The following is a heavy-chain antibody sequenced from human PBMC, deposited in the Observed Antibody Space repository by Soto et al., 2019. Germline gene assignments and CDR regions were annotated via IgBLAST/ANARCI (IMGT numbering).Heavy chain of an antibody. CDR1: GGFVSSGSYY. Sequence: SETLSLTCAVYGGFVSSGSYYWSWIPQPPGKGLEWIGYICHSGSTNFNPSLKSRVTISVDTSKNQFSLKLSSVTAADTAVYYCASLRAVDRGYSYGLFDYWGHGTLVTVSS. D-gene: IGHD5-18*01. CDR3: ASLRAVDRGYSYGLFDY. V-gene: IGHV4-61*01. CDR2: ICHSGST. J-gene: IGHJ4*01.